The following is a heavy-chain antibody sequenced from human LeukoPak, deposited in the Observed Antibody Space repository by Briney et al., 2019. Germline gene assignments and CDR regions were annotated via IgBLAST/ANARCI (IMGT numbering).Heavy chain of an antibody. V-gene: IGHV4-59*08. CDR3: ARLGYCTTARCLRDY. CDR2: IFYTGRT. Sequence: PSETLSLTCTVSGGSISGYFWSWIRQSPGKTLEWLGYIFYTGRTDYNPSLKSRLTISLDTSQNQFSLTLTSVTAADTAVYYCARLGYCTTARCLRDYWGQGTLVTVSS. CDR1: GGSISGYF. J-gene: IGHJ4*02. D-gene: IGHD2-8*01.